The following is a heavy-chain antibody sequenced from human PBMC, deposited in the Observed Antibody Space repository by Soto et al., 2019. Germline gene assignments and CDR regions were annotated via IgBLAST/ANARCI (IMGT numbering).Heavy chain of an antibody. CDR1: GFTYSTYA. Sequence: QVQLVESGGGVVQPGRSLRLPCAASGFTYSTYAMHCVRQAPGKGLEWVAIISDDGGKKYYAGSVKGRCTNSTGNSTSTVDLQLNSLRAGDTAGYCCATPSNGIPDYCGQGTLVTVSS. CDR3: ATPSNGIPDY. J-gene: IGHJ4*02. V-gene: IGHV3-30-3*01. CDR2: ISDDGGKK. D-gene: IGHD2-8*01.